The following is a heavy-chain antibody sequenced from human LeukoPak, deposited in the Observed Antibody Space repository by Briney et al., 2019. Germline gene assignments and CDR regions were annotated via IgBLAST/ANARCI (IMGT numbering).Heavy chain of an antibody. CDR1: GYTCTSYG. Sequence: ASVKVSCKASGYTCTSYGISWVRQAPGQGLEWMGWISAYNGNTNYAQKLQGRVTMTTDTSTSTAYMELRSLRSDDTAVYYCARASGIAAAGMFDPWGQGTLVTVSS. D-gene: IGHD6-13*01. CDR2: ISAYNGNT. J-gene: IGHJ5*02. V-gene: IGHV1-18*01. CDR3: ARASGIAAAGMFDP.